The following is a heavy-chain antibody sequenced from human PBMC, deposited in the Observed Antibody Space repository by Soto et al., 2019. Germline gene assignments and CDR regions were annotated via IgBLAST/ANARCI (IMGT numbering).Heavy chain of an antibody. D-gene: IGHD5-18*01. J-gene: IGHJ4*02. Sequence: EVQLLESGGGLVQPGGSLRLSCAVAGFTFSSYAMNWVRQAPGKGLEWVSGISGSGGSTYHADSVKGRLIISRDNSKNTLYLQMNSLRAEDTAVYYCAKGHGYGFDYWGQGTLVTVSS. CDR1: GFTFSSYA. V-gene: IGHV3-23*01. CDR3: AKGHGYGFDY. CDR2: ISGSGGST.